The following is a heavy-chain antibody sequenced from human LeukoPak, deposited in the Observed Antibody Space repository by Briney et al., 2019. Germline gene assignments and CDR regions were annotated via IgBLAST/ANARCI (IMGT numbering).Heavy chain of an antibody. CDR2: INHSGST. CDR3: ARGLNSNYYDSSGLHY. D-gene: IGHD3-22*01. J-gene: IGHJ4*02. V-gene: IGHV4-34*01. Sequence: SETLSLTCAVYGGSFSGYYWSWIRQPPGKGLEWIGEINHSGSTNYNPSLKSRVTISVDTSKNQFSLKLSSVTAADTAVYYCARGLNSNYYDSSGLHYWGQGTLVTVSS. CDR1: GGSFSGYY.